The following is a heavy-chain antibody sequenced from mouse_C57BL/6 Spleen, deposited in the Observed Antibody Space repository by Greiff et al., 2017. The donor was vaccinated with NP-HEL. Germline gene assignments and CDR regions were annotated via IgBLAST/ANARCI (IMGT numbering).Heavy chain of an antibody. Sequence: EVKLMESGPGMVKPSQSLSLTCTVTGYSITSGYDWHWIRHFPGNKLEWMGYISYSGSTNYNPSLKSRISITHDTSKNHFFLKLNSVTTEDTATYYCARGEYGYDAWFAYWGQGTLVTVSA. CDR2: ISYSGST. CDR1: GYSITSGYD. J-gene: IGHJ3*01. V-gene: IGHV3-1*01. D-gene: IGHD2-2*01. CDR3: ARGEYGYDAWFAY.